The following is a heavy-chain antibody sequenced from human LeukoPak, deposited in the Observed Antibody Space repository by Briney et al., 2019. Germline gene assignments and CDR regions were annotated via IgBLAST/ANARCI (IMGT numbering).Heavy chain of an antibody. CDR2: IYTSGST. CDR3: ARGSPSHYDFWSGYYYFDY. D-gene: IGHD3-3*01. CDR1: GGSISSYY. V-gene: IGHV4-4*09. J-gene: IGHJ4*02. Sequence: SETLSLTCTVSGGSISSYYWSWIRQPPGKGLEWIGYIYTSGSTNYNPSLKSRVTISVDTSKNQFSLKLSSVTAADTAVYYCARGSPSHYDFWSGYYYFDYWGQGTLVTVSS.